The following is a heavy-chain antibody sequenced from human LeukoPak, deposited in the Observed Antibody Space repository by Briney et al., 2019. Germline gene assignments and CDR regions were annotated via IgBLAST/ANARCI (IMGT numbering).Heavy chain of an antibody. CDR2: INHSGST. J-gene: IGHJ4*02. Sequence: KPSETLSLTCAVYGGSFSGYYWSWICHPPGKGLEWIGEINHSGSTNYNPSLKSRVTISVDTSKNQFSLKLSSVTAADTAVYYCARGAQWLVDYWGQGTLVTVSS. CDR1: GGSFSGYY. D-gene: IGHD6-19*01. V-gene: IGHV4-34*01. CDR3: ARGAQWLVDY.